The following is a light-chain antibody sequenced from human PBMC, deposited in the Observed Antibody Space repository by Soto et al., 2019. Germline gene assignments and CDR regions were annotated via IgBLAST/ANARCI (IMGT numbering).Light chain of an antibody. Sequence: DVLMTQSPLSLPVTLGQPASISCRSRQSLVYGDRKPDLSWCQQRPGQSPRRLIYEVSNRASGVPDRFSGSGSGTYFTLRINKVEAEDVGVYYCMKVTHWPPTFGGGTKVEIQ. V-gene: IGKV2-30*01. CDR3: MKVTHWPPT. J-gene: IGKJ4*01. CDR1: QSLVYGDRKPD. CDR2: EVS.